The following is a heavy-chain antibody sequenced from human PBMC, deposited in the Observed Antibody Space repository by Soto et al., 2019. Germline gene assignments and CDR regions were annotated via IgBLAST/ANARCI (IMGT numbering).Heavy chain of an antibody. V-gene: IGHV4-34*01. Sequence: SETLALSCAVYGGSFSAYYWNWICQPPGKGLEWIGEINHAGSTNYNPSLKSRVTMSLDTSKNQFSLRLSSVTAADTAVYSCARGRREQLIRSTFDWFDPRGQGILVTASS. CDR2: INHAGST. D-gene: IGHD2-2*01. CDR1: GGSFSAYY. J-gene: IGHJ5*02. CDR3: ARGRREQLIRSTFDWFDP.